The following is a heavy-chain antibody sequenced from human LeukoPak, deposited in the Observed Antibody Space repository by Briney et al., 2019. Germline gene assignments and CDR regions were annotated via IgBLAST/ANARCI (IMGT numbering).Heavy chain of an antibody. CDR2: ITNSGNSK. J-gene: IGHJ3*02. CDR3: ARTAYYYDSSGYDDAFDI. D-gene: IGHD3-22*01. V-gene: IGHV3-48*01. Sequence: GGSLRLSCAASEFTFSSYSMNWVRQAPGKGLEWVSYITNSGNSKSYADSVKGRFTISRDNTKNSLYLQMNSLRAEDTAVYYCARTAYYYDSSGYDDAFDIWGQGTMVTVSS. CDR1: EFTFSSYS.